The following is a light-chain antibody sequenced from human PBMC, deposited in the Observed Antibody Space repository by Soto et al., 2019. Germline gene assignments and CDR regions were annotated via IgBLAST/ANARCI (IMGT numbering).Light chain of an antibody. V-gene: IGKV3-15*01. J-gene: IGKJ5*01. CDR2: GIS. CDR3: QQYTNWPIT. CDR1: QSVNNN. Sequence: EVVMTQSPATLSVSPGERATLSCRASQSVNNNYLAWYQQKPGQAPRLLIYGISARASGFPARFSGSGSGTAFTLTIDRLQSEDFAGYYCQQYTNWPITFGQGTRLEIK.